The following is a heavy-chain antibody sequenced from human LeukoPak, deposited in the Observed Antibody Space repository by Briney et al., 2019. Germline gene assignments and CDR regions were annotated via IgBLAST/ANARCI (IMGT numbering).Heavy chain of an antibody. CDR2: IDWDDDK. V-gene: IGHV2-70*11. D-gene: IGHD3-22*01. J-gene: IGHJ3*02. CDR3: ARNHYYDCSGYHTLRDAFDI. CDR1: GFSPGTSGMC. Sequence: ESGPALVKPTQTLTLTCTFSGFSPGTSGMCVSWIRQPPGKALEWLARIDWDDDKYYSTSLKTRLTISKDTSKNQLVLTMTNMDPVDTATYYCARNHYYDCSGYHTLRDAFDIWGQGTMVTDSS.